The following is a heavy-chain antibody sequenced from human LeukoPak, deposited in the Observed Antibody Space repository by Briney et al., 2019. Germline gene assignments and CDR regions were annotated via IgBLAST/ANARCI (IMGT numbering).Heavy chain of an antibody. CDR2: IRSSGSIK. CDR3: ATPGIVVVTTHAFDM. V-gene: IGHV3-11*01. CDR1: GFTFSDYY. Sequence: GGSLRLSCAASGFTFSDYYMRWIRQAPGKGLEWVSYIRSSGSIKYYVDSVKGRFTISRDKAKNPVYLQMNSLRAEDRAVCYCATPGIVVVTTHAFDMWGQGTMVTVSS. J-gene: IGHJ3*02. D-gene: IGHD3-22*01.